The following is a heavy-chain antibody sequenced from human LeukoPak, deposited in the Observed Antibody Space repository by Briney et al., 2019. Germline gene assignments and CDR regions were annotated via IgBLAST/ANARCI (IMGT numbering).Heavy chain of an antibody. CDR2: IYPGDSNT. CDR1: GYNFTNYW. V-gene: IGHV5-51*01. CDR3: ARQYRVATTTHFDY. Sequence: PGESLKISCKGSGYNFTNYWIGWVRQMPGKGLEWMGIIYPGDSNTKYSPSFQGLVTISADKSISTAYLQWSSLKASDTAMYYCARQYRVATTTHFDYWGQGTLVTVSS. D-gene: IGHD5-12*01. J-gene: IGHJ4*02.